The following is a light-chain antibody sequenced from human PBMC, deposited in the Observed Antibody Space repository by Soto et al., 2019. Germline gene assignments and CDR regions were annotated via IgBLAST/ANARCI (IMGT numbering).Light chain of an antibody. CDR3: LQDYNYPWT. Sequence: AIQMTQSPSSLSASVGDRVTISCRASQGIRDELGWYQQKPGKAPMLLIYAASSLQSGDPSRFRGSGSGTDFILTISSLQPEDFATYYCLQDYNYPWTFGQGTKVEIK. CDR2: AAS. J-gene: IGKJ1*01. CDR1: QGIRDE. V-gene: IGKV1-6*01.